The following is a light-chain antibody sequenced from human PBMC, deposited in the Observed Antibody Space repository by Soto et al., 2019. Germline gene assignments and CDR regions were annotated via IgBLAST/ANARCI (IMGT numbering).Light chain of an antibody. CDR2: EAA. CDR1: QNIYKW. V-gene: IGKV1-5*01. CDR3: QQYERYPLT. Sequence: DIQMTQSPSTLSVSIGDRVTITCRASQNIYKWLAWYQQKPQKAPKLLIFEAAALETGVSPRFRGSGSGTEFTLTISSLQPDDFATYYCQQYERYPLTFGGGTKVE. J-gene: IGKJ4*01.